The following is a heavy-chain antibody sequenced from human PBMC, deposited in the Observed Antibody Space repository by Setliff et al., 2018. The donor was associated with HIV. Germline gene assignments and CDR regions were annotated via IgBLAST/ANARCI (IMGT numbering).Heavy chain of an antibody. CDR3: AKPTSGIYPRSFDL. V-gene: IGHV3-23*01. CDR1: GLTFSRYA. J-gene: IGHJ3*01. Sequence: GGSLRLSCAASGLTFSRYAMSWVRQAPGKGLEWVAAVSPGGYTTYYADSVKGRFTVSRDDSKNMLFLQMSSLGADDTAIYYCAKPTSGIYPRSFDLWGLGTMVTVSS. CDR2: VSPGGYTT. D-gene: IGHD1-26*01.